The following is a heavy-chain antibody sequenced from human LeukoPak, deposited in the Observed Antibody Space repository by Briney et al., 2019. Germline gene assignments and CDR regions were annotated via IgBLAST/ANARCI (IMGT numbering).Heavy chain of an antibody. Sequence: PSETLSLTCTVSGGSISSYYWSWLRQPPGKGLEWIGYIYYSGSTNYNPSLKSRVTISVDTSKNQFSLKLSSVTAADTAVYYCARDDERDGYFDYWGQGTLVTVSS. CDR2: IYYSGST. CDR1: GGSISSYY. J-gene: IGHJ4*02. D-gene: IGHD5-24*01. V-gene: IGHV4-59*01. CDR3: ARDDERDGYFDY.